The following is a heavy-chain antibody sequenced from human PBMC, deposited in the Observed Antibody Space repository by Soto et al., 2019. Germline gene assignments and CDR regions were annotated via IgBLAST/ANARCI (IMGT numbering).Heavy chain of an antibody. CDR3: ARGNSPVDVY. CDR1: GFTFSSFE. J-gene: IGHJ4*02. CDR2: ITSTGTTI. Sequence: PGGSLRLSCAASGFTFSSFEMNCVRQAPGKGLEWVSYITSTGTTIYYADSVKGRFTISRDNAKNSLYLQMNSLRAEDTAVYYCARGNSPVDVYWGQGTPVTVSS. D-gene: IGHD2-21*01. V-gene: IGHV3-48*03.